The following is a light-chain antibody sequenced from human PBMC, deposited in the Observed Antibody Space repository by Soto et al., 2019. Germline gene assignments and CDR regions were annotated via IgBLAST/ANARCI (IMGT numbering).Light chain of an antibody. V-gene: IGKV3-15*01. CDR2: GAS. Sequence: ETEMTQSPATLSVTPGERATLSCRASQSVSTNLAWYQQRPGQAPRLLIYGASTRDAGIPGTFSGSGSGTEFTLTISSLQSEDFAVYYCQQYNNCPLIFGGGTKVEIK. J-gene: IGKJ4*01. CDR1: QSVSTN. CDR3: QQYNNCPLI.